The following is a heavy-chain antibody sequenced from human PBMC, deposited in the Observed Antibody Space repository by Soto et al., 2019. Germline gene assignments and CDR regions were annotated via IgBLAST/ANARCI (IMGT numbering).Heavy chain of an antibody. J-gene: IGHJ4*02. Sequence: SVKVSCKASGGTFSSYAISWVRQAPGQGLEWMGGIIPIFGTANYAQKFQGRVTITADESTSTAYMELSSLRSEDTAVYYCARERPDSSDYQLFDYWGQGTLVTVSS. CDR2: IIPIFGTA. CDR3: ARERPDSSDYQLFDY. CDR1: GGTFSSYA. D-gene: IGHD3-22*01. V-gene: IGHV1-69*13.